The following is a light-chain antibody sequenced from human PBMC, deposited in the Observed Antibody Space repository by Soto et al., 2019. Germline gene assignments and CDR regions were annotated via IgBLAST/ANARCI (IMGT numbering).Light chain of an antibody. Sequence: QSALTQPPSASGSLGQSVAISCTGTSSDVGATDYVSWYQHHSGKAPKLLLYEVNKRPSGVPDRFSGSKSGNTASLTVSVLEADDEAYYYCISHAGTSNVLGTGTKLTVL. CDR3: ISHAGTSNV. CDR2: EVN. V-gene: IGLV2-8*01. J-gene: IGLJ1*01. CDR1: SSDVGATDY.